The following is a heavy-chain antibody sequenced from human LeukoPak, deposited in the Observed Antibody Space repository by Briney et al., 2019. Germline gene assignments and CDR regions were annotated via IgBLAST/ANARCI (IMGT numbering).Heavy chain of an antibody. CDR3: ARSSYSSSSSV. V-gene: IGHV3-7*03. CDR2: INSDGSEG. Sequence: GRSLRLSCAVSGFTFSGFWMSWSRQAPGKGLEWVASINSDGSEGYYADVVKGRFTISRDNAKNSLYLQINSLRAEDTAVYYCARSSYSSSSSVWGQGTMVTVSS. D-gene: IGHD6-6*01. J-gene: IGHJ3*01. CDR1: GFTFSGFW.